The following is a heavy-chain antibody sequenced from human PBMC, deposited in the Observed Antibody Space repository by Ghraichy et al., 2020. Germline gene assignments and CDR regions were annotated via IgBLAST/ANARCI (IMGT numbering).Heavy chain of an antibody. CDR1: GFTFSNYW. D-gene: IGHD3-22*01. CDR2: IKQDGSEI. Sequence: GGSLRLSCAASGFTFSNYWMSWVRQAPGKGLEWVANIKQDGSEIHYVDPLKGRFTISRDNAKNSLFLQMNSLRAEDTGVYSCAREKAASSGNYFYYYGMDVWGQGTTVTVSS. J-gene: IGHJ6*02. V-gene: IGHV3-7*01. CDR3: AREKAASSGNYFYYYGMDV.